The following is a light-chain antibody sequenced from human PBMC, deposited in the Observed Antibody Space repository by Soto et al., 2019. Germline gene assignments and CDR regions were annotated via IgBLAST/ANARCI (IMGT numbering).Light chain of an antibody. V-gene: IGKV3-20*01. CDR3: QQYGTSPT. CDR1: QSLITRY. J-gene: IGKJ5*01. Sequence: EIVLTQSPGTLSLFPGERATLSCRASQSLITRYLAWHQQKPGQAPRLLIYGASSRATGIPDRFSGSGSGTDFTLTISRLEPEDFAVYSCQQYGTSPTFGQGTRLEIK. CDR2: GAS.